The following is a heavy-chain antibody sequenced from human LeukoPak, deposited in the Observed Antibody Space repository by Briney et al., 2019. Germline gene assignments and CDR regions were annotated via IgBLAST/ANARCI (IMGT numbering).Heavy chain of an antibody. D-gene: IGHD3-22*01. V-gene: IGHV1-46*01. CDR1: GYTFTSYY. Sequence: ASVKVSCTASGYTFTSYYMHWVRQAPGQGLEWMGIINPSGGSTSYAQKFQGRVTMTRDTSTSTVYMELSSLRSEDTAVYYCARDSQIRMSDYDSSGYYPFDYWGQGTLVTVSS. CDR2: INPSGGST. J-gene: IGHJ4*02. CDR3: ARDSQIRMSDYDSSGYYPFDY.